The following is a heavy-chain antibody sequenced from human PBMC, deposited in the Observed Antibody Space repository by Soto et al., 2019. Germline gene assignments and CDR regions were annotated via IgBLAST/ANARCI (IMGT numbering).Heavy chain of an antibody. CDR2: TNSDGSDT. D-gene: IGHD6-19*01. CDR3: ARDRGWSLFDY. CDR1: GFTFSSYW. J-gene: IGHJ4*02. V-gene: IGHV3-74*01. Sequence: GGSLRLSCAASGFTFSSYWMYWVRQAPGKGLVWVSRTNSDGSDTSYEVSVKGGSTISRDNAKNTLYLQMNSLRAEDTAVYYCARDRGWSLFDYWGQGTLVTVS.